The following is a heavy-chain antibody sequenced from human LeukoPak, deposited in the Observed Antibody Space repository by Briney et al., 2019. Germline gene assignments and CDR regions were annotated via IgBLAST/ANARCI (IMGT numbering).Heavy chain of an antibody. CDR1: GFTVSTNS. V-gene: IGHV3-48*01. D-gene: IGHD5-18*01. Sequence: PGGSLRLSCTVSGFTVSTNSMNWVRQAPGKGLEWVSYISSSSSTIYYADSVKGRFTISRDNAKNSLYLQMNSLRAEDTAVYYCARDNPAGYSYGYDAFDIWGQGTMVTVSS. CDR2: ISSSSSTI. CDR3: ARDNPAGYSYGYDAFDI. J-gene: IGHJ3*02.